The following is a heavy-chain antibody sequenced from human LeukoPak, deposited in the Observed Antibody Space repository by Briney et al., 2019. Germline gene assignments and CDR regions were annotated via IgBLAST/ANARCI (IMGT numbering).Heavy chain of an antibody. V-gene: IGHV4-4*02. D-gene: IGHD3-22*01. Sequence: SETLSLTCAVSGGSISSSKWWSWVRQPPGKGLEWIGEIYHSGSTNYNPSLKSRVTISVDKSKNQSSLKLSSVTAADTAVYYCARSLGIVVVILHDAFDIWGQGTMVTVSS. CDR1: GGSISSSKW. J-gene: IGHJ3*02. CDR2: IYHSGST. CDR3: ARSLGIVVVILHDAFDI.